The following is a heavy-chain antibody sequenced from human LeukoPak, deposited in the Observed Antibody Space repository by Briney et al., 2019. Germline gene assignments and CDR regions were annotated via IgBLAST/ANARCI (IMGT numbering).Heavy chain of an antibody. V-gene: IGHV3-21*01. CDR2: ISGSSSYM. J-gene: IGHJ4*02. Sequence: PGGSLRLSGAASAFPFSAYSMNWVRQAPGKGLEWVSSISGSSSYMFYADSVKGRFTISRDNAKNSLYLQMNSLRAEDTAVYYCAKAYYDSSGYSYYFDYWGQGTLVTVSS. CDR1: AFPFSAYS. D-gene: IGHD3-22*01. CDR3: AKAYYDSSGYSYYFDY.